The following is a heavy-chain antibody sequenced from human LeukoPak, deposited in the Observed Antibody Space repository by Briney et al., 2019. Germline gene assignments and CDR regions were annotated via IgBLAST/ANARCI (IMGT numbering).Heavy chain of an antibody. CDR1: GYTFTGYY. V-gene: IGHV1-2*02. Sequence: ASVKVSCKASGYTFTGYYIHWVRQAPGQGLEWMGWINPNSGDTNYAQKFQGRVTMTRDTSISTAYMGLSSLRSDDTAVYYCARVGMVRTTHAFFDYWGQGTLVTVSS. CDR3: ARVGMVRTTHAFFDY. CDR2: INPNSGDT. D-gene: IGHD4/OR15-4a*01. J-gene: IGHJ4*02.